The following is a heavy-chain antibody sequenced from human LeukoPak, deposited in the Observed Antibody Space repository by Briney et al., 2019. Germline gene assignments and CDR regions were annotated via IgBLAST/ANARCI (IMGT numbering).Heavy chain of an antibody. CDR3: AKAGNFGVVITNYFDY. J-gene: IGHJ4*02. CDR2: IWYDGSKK. CDR1: GFTFSSYG. V-gene: IGHV3-33*06. Sequence: GGSLRLSCAASGFTFSSYGMHWVRQAPGKGLEWVAVIWYDGSKKYYADSVKGRFTISRDNSKNTLYLQMNSLRAEDTAAYCCAKAGNFGVVITNYFDYWGQGTLVTVSS. D-gene: IGHD3-3*01.